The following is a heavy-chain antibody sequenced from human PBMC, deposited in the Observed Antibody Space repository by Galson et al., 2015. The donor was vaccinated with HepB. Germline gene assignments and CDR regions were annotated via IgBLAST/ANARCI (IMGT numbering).Heavy chain of an antibody. CDR3: ARDRGGRYYDSFSGTHDAFDI. V-gene: IGHV1-69*13. J-gene: IGHJ3*02. CDR2: IILIFGTA. D-gene: IGHD1-26*01. CDR1: GGTFSSYA. Sequence: SVKVSCKASGGTFSSYAVSWVRQAPGQGLEWMGGIILIFGTANYAQKFQGRVTITADESTSTAYMELSSLRSEDTAVYYCARDRGGRYYDSFSGTHDAFDIWGQGTMVTVSS.